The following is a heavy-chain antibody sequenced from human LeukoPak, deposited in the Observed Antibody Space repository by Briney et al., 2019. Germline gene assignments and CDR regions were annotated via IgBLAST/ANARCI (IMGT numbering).Heavy chain of an antibody. V-gene: IGHV3-11*04. Sequence: GGSLRLSCAASGFTFSDYYMSWIRQAPGKGLEGVSYISSSGSTIYYADSVKGRFTISRDNAKNSLYLQMNSLRAEDTAVYYCARGKYYYDSSGRATYAFDIWGQGTMVTVSS. CDR1: GFTFSDYY. J-gene: IGHJ3*02. CDR2: ISSSGSTI. D-gene: IGHD3-22*01. CDR3: ARGKYYYDSSGRATYAFDI.